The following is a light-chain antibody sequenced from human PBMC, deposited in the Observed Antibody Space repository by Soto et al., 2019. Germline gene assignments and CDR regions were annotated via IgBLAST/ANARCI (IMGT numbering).Light chain of an antibody. CDR3: SSYSTSSTYV. V-gene: IGLV2-14*01. J-gene: IGLJ1*01. CDR2: DVS. CDR1: SSEVGGYNY. Sequence: QSVLTQPASVSGSPGQSITISCTGTSSEVGGYNYVSWYQQHPGKAPKLMISDVSNRPSGVSNRFSGSKSGNTASLTISGLQTEDEADYCSSYSTSSTYVFGTGTKVTVL.